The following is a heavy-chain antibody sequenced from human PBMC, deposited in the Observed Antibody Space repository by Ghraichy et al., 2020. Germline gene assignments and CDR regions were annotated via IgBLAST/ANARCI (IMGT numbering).Heavy chain of an antibody. D-gene: IGHD1-1*01. CDR3: AKDQANWNGHYFFDY. CDR1: GFTFSSYA. CDR2: VSGSGGST. J-gene: IGHJ4*02. V-gene: IGHV3-23*01. Sequence: LSLTCAASGFTFSSYAMSWVRQAPGKGLEWVSGVSGSGGSTYYADSVKGRFTISRDNSRNTLYLQMNSLRAEDTAVYYCAKDQANWNGHYFFDYWGQGTLVTVSS.